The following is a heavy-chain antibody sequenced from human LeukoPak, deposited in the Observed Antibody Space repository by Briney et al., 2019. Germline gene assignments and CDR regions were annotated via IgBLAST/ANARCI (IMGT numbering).Heavy chain of an antibody. CDR2: IYSGGST. CDR3: ARSGQWLRPTDYYYYYGMDV. CDR1: GFTVSSNY. J-gene: IGHJ6*02. V-gene: IGHV3-66*01. Sequence: GGSLRLSCAASGFTVSSNYMSWVRQAPGKGLEWVSVIYSGGSTYYADSVKGRFTISRDNSKNTLYLQINSLRAEDTAVYYCARSGQWLRPTDYYYYYGMDVWGQGATVTVSS. D-gene: IGHD5-12*01.